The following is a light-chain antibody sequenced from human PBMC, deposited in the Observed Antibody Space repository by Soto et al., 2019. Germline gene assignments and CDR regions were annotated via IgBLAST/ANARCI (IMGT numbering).Light chain of an antibody. CDR2: SNN. V-gene: IGLV1-44*01. CDR1: SSNFGSNS. CDR3: AAWDDSLNVRYV. J-gene: IGLJ1*01. Sequence: QSVLTQPPSASGTPGRRVTISCSGSSSNFGSNSVNWYQELPGTAPKLLIYSNNQRPSGVPDRFSGSKSGTSASLAISGLQSEDEADYYCAAWDDSLNVRYVFGTGTKVTVL.